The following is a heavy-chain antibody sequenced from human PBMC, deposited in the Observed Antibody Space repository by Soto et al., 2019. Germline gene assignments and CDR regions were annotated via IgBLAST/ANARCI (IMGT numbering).Heavy chain of an antibody. Sequence: SETLSLTCTISGGSMSRYSCHWLRQPPGKGLEWIGYMYNDGATDYNPSLKSRLSMSLDTSTNQFSLRLSSVTTADTAVYFCARGPTITTDVWGRGILVTVSS. CDR2: MYNDGAT. CDR1: GGSMSRYS. D-gene: IGHD5-12*01. V-gene: IGHV4-59*01. CDR3: ARGPTITTDV. J-gene: IGHJ4*02.